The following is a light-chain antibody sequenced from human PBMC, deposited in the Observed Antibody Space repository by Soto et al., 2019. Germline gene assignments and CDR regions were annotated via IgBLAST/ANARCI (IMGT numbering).Light chain of an antibody. J-gene: IGKJ5*01. CDR1: QSVSSSY. V-gene: IGKV3D-20*01. CDR2: DAS. CDR3: QQYGSSPIT. Sequence: ENILTQSPATLSVWPGDRATLSCGASQSVSSSYVAWYQHRPGLAPRLLIHDASSRATGIPDRFSGTKSGTDFTLTIRRLEPEDAAVYYCQQYGSSPITFGQGTRLEIK.